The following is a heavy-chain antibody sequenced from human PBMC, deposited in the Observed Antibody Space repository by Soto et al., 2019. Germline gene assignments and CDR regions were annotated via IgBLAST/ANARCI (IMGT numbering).Heavy chain of an antibody. Sequence: QVQLQQWGAGLLKPSETLSLTCAVYGGSFSGYYWSWIRQPPGKGLEWIGEINHSGSTNYNPSLKSRVTISVDTSKNPFSLKLSSVTAADTAVYYCARGKPGYSSSFRFVFDYWGQGTLVTVSS. J-gene: IGHJ4*02. V-gene: IGHV4-34*01. CDR2: INHSGST. CDR3: ARGKPGYSSSFRFVFDY. D-gene: IGHD6-13*01. CDR1: GGSFSGYY.